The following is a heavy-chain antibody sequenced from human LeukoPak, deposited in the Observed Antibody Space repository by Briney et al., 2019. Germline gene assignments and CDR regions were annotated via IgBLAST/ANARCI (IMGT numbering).Heavy chain of an antibody. D-gene: IGHD5-12*01. V-gene: IGHV3-74*01. J-gene: IGHJ4*02. CDR2: ISSDGSST. CDR1: GFTFSSYW. CDR3: ARASGPHFDY. Sequence: GGSLRLSCAASGFTFSSYWMHWVRQAPGKGLVWVSRISSDGSSTSCADSVKGRFTISRDNAKNTLYLQMYSLRAEDTAVYYCARASGPHFDYWGQGTLVTVSS.